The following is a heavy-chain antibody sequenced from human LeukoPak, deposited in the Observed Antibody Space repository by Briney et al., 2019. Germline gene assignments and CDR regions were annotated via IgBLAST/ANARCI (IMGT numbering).Heavy chain of an antibody. D-gene: IGHD3-22*01. CDR2: INTDGTVT. Sequence: QPGGSLRLSCAASGFTFSKYWMLWVRQAPGKGLESVSRINTDGTVTTYADSVKGRFTISRDNAKNSLYLQMNSLRAEDTAVYYCARRASSGYYLDYWGQGTLVTVSS. CDR1: GFTFSKYW. J-gene: IGHJ4*02. CDR3: ARRASSGYYLDY. V-gene: IGHV3-74*01.